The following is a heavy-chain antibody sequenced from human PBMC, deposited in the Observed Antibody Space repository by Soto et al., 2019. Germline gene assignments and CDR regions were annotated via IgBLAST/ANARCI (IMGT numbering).Heavy chain of an antibody. V-gene: IGHV4-34*01. J-gene: IGHJ4*02. D-gene: IGHD6-6*01. Sequence: QVQLQQWGAGLLKPSETLSLTCAVYGGSFSGYYWSWIRQPPGKGLEWIGEINHSGSTNYNPSLKSRVTISVDTSKNQFSLKLSSVTAADTAVYYCARGRTYSSSPYHDYWGQGTLVTVSS. CDR3: ARGRTYSSSPYHDY. CDR2: INHSGST. CDR1: GGSFSGYY.